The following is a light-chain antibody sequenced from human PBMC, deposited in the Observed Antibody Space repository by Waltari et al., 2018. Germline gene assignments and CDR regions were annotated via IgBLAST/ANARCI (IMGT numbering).Light chain of an antibody. CDR1: TSNIVSNT. CDR3: AAWDDSLNGYV. V-gene: IGLV1-44*01. CDR2: SNN. Sequence: QSVLSQPPSASGTPGQRVTISCSGITSNIVSNTVNWYQQLPGTAPKPLIYSNNQRPSGVPDRFSGSKSGTSASLAISGLQSEDEADYYCAAWDDSLNGYVFGTGTKVSVL. J-gene: IGLJ1*01.